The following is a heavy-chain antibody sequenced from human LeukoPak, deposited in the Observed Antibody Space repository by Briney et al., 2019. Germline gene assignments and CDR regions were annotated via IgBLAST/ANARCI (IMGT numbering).Heavy chain of an antibody. D-gene: IGHD2-2*01. CDR3: AKTLGHFATTRCYFYFDC. V-gene: IGHV3-23*01. CDR2: ISGSGGST. Sequence: GGSLRLSCAASGFTFSYNAMSWVRQAPGKGLEWISAISGSGGSTYYADSVKGRFTVSRDNSKNTLYLQLNSLRAEDTAVYYCAKTLGHFATTRCYFYFDCSGQGTLVPVSS. CDR1: GFTFSYNA. J-gene: IGHJ4*02.